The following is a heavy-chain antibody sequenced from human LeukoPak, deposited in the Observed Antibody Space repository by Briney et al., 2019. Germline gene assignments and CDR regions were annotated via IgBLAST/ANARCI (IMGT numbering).Heavy chain of an antibody. D-gene: IGHD3-9*01. Sequence: ASVKVSCKASGYTFTSYAMNWVRQAPGQGLEWMGWINTNTGNPTYAQGFTGRFAFSLDTSVSTAYLQISSLKAEDTAVYYCARKRTYYDILTGYQNYYYMDVWGKGTTVTVSS. CDR1: GYTFTSYA. V-gene: IGHV7-4-1*02. J-gene: IGHJ6*03. CDR3: ARKRTYYDILTGYQNYYYMDV. CDR2: INTNTGNP.